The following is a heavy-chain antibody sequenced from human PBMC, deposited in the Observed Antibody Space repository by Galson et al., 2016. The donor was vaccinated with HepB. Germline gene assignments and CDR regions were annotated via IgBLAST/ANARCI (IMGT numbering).Heavy chain of an antibody. J-gene: IGHJ4*02. D-gene: IGHD6-19*01. V-gene: IGHV4-34*01. CDR3: ARVRSGWYYFDY. CDR1: GGSFRGYY. CDR2: INHGGGT. Sequence: ETLSLTCAVSGGSFRGYYWSWIRQTPGKGLEWIGEINHGGGTFYNPSLRNRTTVSVDTSKSQFSLEVTSLTAAATAIYYCARVRSGWYYFDYWGQGILVTVSS.